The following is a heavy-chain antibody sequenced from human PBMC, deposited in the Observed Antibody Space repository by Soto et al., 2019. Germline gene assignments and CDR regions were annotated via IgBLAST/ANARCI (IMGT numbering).Heavy chain of an antibody. Sequence: QVQLLQSGAEVKRPGASLKLSCKASGYIFSTHALHWVRQAPGQRPEWMGWIQTGDGDTEYSERFQGRVTISSDTSASTAYMELSSLTAEDTAVYYCVRDKKCIPFYYWGQGTLVTVSS. CDR1: GYIFSTHA. J-gene: IGHJ4*02. CDR3: VRDKKCIPFYY. V-gene: IGHV1-3*04. D-gene: IGHD2-21*01. CDR2: IQTGDGDT.